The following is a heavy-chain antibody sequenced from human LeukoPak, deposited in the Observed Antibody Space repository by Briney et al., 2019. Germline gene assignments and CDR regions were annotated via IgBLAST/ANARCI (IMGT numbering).Heavy chain of an antibody. V-gene: IGHV3-21*01. CDR2: ISSSSSYI. D-gene: IGHD5-12*01. CDR3: ARDETVATPFDY. J-gene: IGHJ4*02. Sequence: GGSLRLTCAASGFTFSSYSMNWVRQAPGKGLEWVSSISSSSSYIYYADSVKGRFTISRGNAKNSLYLQMNSLRAEDTAVYYCARDETVATPFDYWGQGTLVTVSS. CDR1: GFTFSSYS.